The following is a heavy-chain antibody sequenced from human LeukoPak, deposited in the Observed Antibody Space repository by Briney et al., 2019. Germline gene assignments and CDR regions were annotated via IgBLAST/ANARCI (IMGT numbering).Heavy chain of an antibody. CDR2: INHSGST. D-gene: IGHD5-12*01. Sequence: PSETLSLTCAVYGGSFSGYYWSWIRQPPGKGLEWIGEINHSGSTNYNPSLKSRVTISVDTSKNQFSLKLSSVTAADTAVYYWADVDKDYWGQGTLVTVSS. CDR1: GGSFSGYY. CDR3: ADVDKDY. V-gene: IGHV4-34*01. J-gene: IGHJ4*02.